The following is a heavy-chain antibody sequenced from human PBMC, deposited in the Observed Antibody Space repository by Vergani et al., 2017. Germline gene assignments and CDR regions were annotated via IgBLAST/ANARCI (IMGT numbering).Heavy chain of an antibody. CDR1: GFPFSTYG. J-gene: IGHJ4*02. V-gene: IGHV3-NL1*01. Sequence: QVQLVESGGGVVQPGESLRLSCAASGFPFSTYGMHWVRQAPGKGLEWVSSIKNTGDSTHYADSVKGRFTISRDNSKNTLYLQMNSLRVEDTAVYYCGRGGDNYNWGQGTLVTVSS. CDR2: IKNTGDST. D-gene: IGHD5-24*01. CDR3: GRGGDNYN.